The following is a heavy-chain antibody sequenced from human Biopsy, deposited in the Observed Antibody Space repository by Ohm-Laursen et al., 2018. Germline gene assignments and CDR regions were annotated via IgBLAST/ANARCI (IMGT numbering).Heavy chain of an antibody. CDR2: TNYKTGAT. CDR3: ARDPLNGHKHFDY. D-gene: IGHD2-8*01. Sequence: GSVKASCKASPYTFTDFNIHWRREAPGQGLEWLGYTNYKTGATNNAQRFKGTVTMTRYTSISTAYMALGSLRFVETAIYYCARDPLNGHKHFDYWGQGSLVTVSS. J-gene: IGHJ4*02. V-gene: IGHV1-2*02. CDR1: PYTFTDFN.